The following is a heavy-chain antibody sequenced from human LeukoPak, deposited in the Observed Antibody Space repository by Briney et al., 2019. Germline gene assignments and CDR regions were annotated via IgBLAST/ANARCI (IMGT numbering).Heavy chain of an antibody. J-gene: IGHJ4*02. D-gene: IGHD1-1*01. V-gene: IGHV3-7*01. CDR1: GFTFSNYW. Sequence: GGSLRLSCAASGFTFSNYWMTWVRQAPGKGLEWVANIKEDGSEKYYVASVKGRFTISRDNAKNSLYLQMNSLRAEDTAVYFCARVEEGGWGKGTLVTV. CDR3: ARVEEGG. CDR2: IKEDGSEK.